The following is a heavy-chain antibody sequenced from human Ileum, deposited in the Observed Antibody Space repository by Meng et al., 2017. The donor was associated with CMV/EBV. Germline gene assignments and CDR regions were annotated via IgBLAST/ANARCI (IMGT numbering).Heavy chain of an antibody. V-gene: IGHV3-11*01. Sequence: GESLKISCAASGFTFTDYFMIWIRQAPGEGLQWISQISPSGNSLKYADSVRGRFTISRDNTKKSMFLEMNSLRADDTAVYYCAKELFTGSGVAVGIWGQGTRVTVSS. CDR1: GFTFTDYF. D-gene: IGHD3-9*01. CDR3: AKELFTGSGVAVGI. J-gene: IGHJ3*02. CDR2: ISPSGNSL.